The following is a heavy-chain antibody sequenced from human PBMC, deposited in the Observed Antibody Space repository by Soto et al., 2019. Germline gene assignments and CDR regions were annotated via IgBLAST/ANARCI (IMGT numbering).Heavy chain of an antibody. J-gene: IGHJ4*02. V-gene: IGHV3-48*03. CDR2: ISSTVTSM. Sequence: VQLVESGGDLVQPGGSLRLSCAASGFTFSSYEMNWVRQAPGKGLEWVSYISSTVTSMDYADSVKGRFTISRDNAKNSLFLQLNSLRDEDTAVYDCAREAHFIDYWGQGTLVSVSA. CDR3: AREAHFIDY. CDR1: GFTFSSYE.